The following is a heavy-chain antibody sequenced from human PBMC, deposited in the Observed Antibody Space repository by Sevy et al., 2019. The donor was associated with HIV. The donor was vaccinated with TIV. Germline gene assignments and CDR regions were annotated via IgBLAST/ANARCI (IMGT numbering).Heavy chain of an antibody. J-gene: IGHJ4*02. CDR3: AREGCTKPHDY. CDR2: LSFGCGEI. Sequence: GGSLRLSCVASGFTFSSYTMNWVRQAPGKGLEWVSTLSFGCGEINYADSVKGRFTISRDNSKSSVYLQMNNLRPEDTAVYYCAREGCTKPHDYWGQGTLVTVSS. V-gene: IGHV3-21*04. CDR1: GFTFSSYT. D-gene: IGHD2-8*01.